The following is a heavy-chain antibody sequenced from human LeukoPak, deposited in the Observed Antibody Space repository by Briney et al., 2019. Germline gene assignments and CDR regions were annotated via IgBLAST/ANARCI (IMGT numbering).Heavy chain of an antibody. Sequence: GGSLRLSCAASGFTFSSYWMHWVRQAPGKGVVWVSRINSDGSSTSYADSVKGRFTISRDNAKNTLYLQMNSLRAEDTAVYYCARGRLGSDYGDFHNWFDPWGQGTLVTVSS. V-gene: IGHV3-74*01. CDR2: INSDGSST. CDR1: GFTFSSYW. CDR3: ARGRLGSDYGDFHNWFDP. D-gene: IGHD4-17*01. J-gene: IGHJ5*02.